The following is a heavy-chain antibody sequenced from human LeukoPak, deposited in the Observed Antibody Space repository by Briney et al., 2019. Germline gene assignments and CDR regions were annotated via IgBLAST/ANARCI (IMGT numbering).Heavy chain of an antibody. V-gene: IGHV4-39*01. CDR3: ASINKDIVVVPAALADY. J-gene: IGHJ4*02. D-gene: IGHD2-2*01. CDR1: GGSISSSSYY. Sequence: SETLSLTCTVSGGSISSSSYYWGWIRQPPGKGLEWIGSIYYSGSTYYNPSLKSRVTISVDTSKNQFSLKLSSVTAADTAVYYSASINKDIVVVPAALADYWGQGTLVTVSS. CDR2: IYYSGST.